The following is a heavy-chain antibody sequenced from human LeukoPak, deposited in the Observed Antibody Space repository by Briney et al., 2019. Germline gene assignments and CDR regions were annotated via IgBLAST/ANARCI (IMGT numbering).Heavy chain of an antibody. D-gene: IGHD3-3*01. V-gene: IGHV4-4*07. J-gene: IGHJ5*02. Sequence: SETLSLTCTVSGGSISGYYRSWIRQPAGKGLEWIGRIYTSGSTNYNPSLKSRVTMSVDTSQNQFSLKLSSVTAADTAVYYCAREDYDFWSGLLYWFDPWGQGTLVTVSS. CDR3: AREDYDFWSGLLYWFDP. CDR1: GGSISGYY. CDR2: IYTSGST.